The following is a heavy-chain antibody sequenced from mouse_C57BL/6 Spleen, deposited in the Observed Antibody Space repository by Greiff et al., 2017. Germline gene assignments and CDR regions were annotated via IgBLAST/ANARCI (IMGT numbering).Heavy chain of an antibody. CDR2: IDPETGGT. Sequence: VKLMESGAELVRPGASVTLSCKASGYTFTDYEMHWVKQTPVHGLEWIGAIDPETGGTAYNQKFKGKAILTADKSSSTAYMELRSLTSEDSAVYYCTNYYGSLNWYFDVWGTGTTVTVSS. CDR1: GYTFTDYE. J-gene: IGHJ1*03. V-gene: IGHV1-15*01. CDR3: TNYYGSLNWYFDV. D-gene: IGHD1-1*01.